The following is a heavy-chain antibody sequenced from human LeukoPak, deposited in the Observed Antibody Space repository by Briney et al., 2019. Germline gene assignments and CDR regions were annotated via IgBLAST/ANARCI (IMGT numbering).Heavy chain of an antibody. CDR3: ARELVGATQLGDAFDI. J-gene: IGHJ3*02. CDR2: IIPIFGTA. Sequence: ASVKVSCKASGGTFSSYAISWVRQAPGRGLEWMGGIIPIFGTANYAQKFQGRVTITTDESTSTAYMELSSLRSEDTAVYYCARELVGATQLGDAFDIWGQGTMVTVSS. CDR1: GGTFSSYA. D-gene: IGHD1-26*01. V-gene: IGHV1-69*05.